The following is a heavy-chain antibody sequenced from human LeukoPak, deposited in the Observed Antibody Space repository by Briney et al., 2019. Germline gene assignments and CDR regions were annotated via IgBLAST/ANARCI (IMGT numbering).Heavy chain of an antibody. V-gene: IGHV3-48*04. CDR1: GFTFSSYS. D-gene: IGHD3-3*01. Sequence: GGSLRLSCAASGFTFSSYSMNWVRQAPGKGLEWVSYISSSSSTIYYADSVKGRFTISRDNAKNSLYLQMNSLRAEDTAVYYCARDGDYDFWSGYYMAYHDAFDIWGQGTMVTVSS. CDR2: ISSSSSTI. CDR3: ARDGDYDFWSGYYMAYHDAFDI. J-gene: IGHJ3*02.